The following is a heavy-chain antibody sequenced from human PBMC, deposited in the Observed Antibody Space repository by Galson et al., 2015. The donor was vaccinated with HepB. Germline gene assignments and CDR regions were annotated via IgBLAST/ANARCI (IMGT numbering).Heavy chain of an antibody. CDR3: ARDFLVETTVTPDAFDI. CDR1: GGTFSSYA. CDR2: IIPIFGTA. J-gene: IGHJ3*02. D-gene: IGHD4-11*01. Sequence: SVKVSYKASGGTFSSYAVSWVRQAPGQGLEWMGGIIPIFGTANYAQKFQGRVTITADESTSTAYMELSSLRSEDTAVYYCARDFLVETTVTPDAFDIWGQGTMVTVSS. V-gene: IGHV1-69*13.